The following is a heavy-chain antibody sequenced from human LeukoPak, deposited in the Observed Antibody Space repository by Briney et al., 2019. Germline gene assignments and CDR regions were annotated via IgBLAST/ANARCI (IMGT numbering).Heavy chain of an antibody. Sequence: GGSLRLSCAASGFTFSSYAMSWVRQAPGKGLEWVSAISGSGGSTYYADSVKGRFTISRDNSKNSLYLQMNSLRAEDTAMYYCARDPFSTATDYYYYYMDVWGKGTTVTVSS. CDR3: ARDPFSTATDYYYYYMDV. V-gene: IGHV3-23*01. D-gene: IGHD2-21*02. CDR2: ISGSGGST. CDR1: GFTFSSYA. J-gene: IGHJ6*03.